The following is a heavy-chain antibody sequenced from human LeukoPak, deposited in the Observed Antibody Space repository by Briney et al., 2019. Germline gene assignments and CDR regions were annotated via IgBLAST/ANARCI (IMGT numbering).Heavy chain of an antibody. CDR2: INSDGSST. D-gene: IGHD5-18*01. J-gene: IGHJ5*02. Sequence: GGSLRLSCAASGFTFSSYWMHWVRQAPGKGLVWVSRINSDGSSTIYADSVKGRFTISRDNAKNTLYLQMNSLRAEDTAVYYCARADAGYSYDPRGWFDPWGQGTLVTVSS. CDR3: ARADAGYSYDPRGWFDP. CDR1: GFTFSSYW. V-gene: IGHV3-74*01.